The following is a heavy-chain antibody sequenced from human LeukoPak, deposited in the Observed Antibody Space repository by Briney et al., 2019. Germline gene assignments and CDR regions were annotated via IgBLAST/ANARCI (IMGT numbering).Heavy chain of an antibody. CDR2: IKQDGSEK. J-gene: IGHJ6*03. Sequence: PGGSLRLSCAASGFTFSSYWMSWVRQAPGKGLEWVANIKQDGSEKYYVDSVKGRFTISRDNAKNSLYLQMNSLRAEDTAVYYCARDGGLGGYDDYYYYYYMDVWGKGTTVTVSS. V-gene: IGHV3-7*01. D-gene: IGHD5-12*01. CDR3: ARDGGLGGYDDYYYYYYMDV. CDR1: GFTFSSYW.